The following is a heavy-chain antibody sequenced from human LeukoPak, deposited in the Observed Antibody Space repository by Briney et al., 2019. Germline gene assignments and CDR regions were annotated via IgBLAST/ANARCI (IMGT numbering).Heavy chain of an antibody. J-gene: IGHJ5*02. CDR3: ARHRTSVPAAPNWFDP. V-gene: IGHV4-59*01. CDR1: GGSISSYY. Sequence: SETLSLTCTASGGSISSYYWSWIRQPPGKGLEWIGYIYYSGSTNYNPSLKSRVTISVDTSKNQFSLKLSSVTAADTAVYYCARHRTSVPAAPNWFDPWGQGTLVTVSS. CDR2: IYYSGST. D-gene: IGHD2-2*01.